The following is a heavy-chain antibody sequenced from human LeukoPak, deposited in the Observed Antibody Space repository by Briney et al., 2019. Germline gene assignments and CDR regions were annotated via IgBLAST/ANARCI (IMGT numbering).Heavy chain of an antibody. CDR1: GYTFTSYG. CDR2: ISAYNGNT. Sequence: GASVKVSCKASGYTFTSYGISWVRQAPGQGLEWMGWISAYNGNTNYAQKFQGRVTMTTDTSTNTAYMELRSLRSDDTAVYYCARVRRELLDYSFDYWGQGTLVTVS. CDR3: ARVRRELLDYSFDY. J-gene: IGHJ4*02. V-gene: IGHV1-18*01. D-gene: IGHD1-7*01.